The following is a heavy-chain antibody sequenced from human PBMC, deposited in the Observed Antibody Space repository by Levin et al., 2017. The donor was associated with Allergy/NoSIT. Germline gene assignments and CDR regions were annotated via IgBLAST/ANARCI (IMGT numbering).Heavy chain of an antibody. D-gene: IGHD2-15*01. CDR1: GGSISSSSYY. V-gene: IGHV4-39*02. CDR2: IYYSGST. J-gene: IGHJ5*02. CDR3: ARDPVVAAAPYNWFDP. Sequence: PSETLSLTCTVSGGSISSSSYYWGWIRQPPGKGLEWIGSIYYSGSTYYNPSLKSRVTISVDTSKNQFSLKLSSVTAADTAVYYCARDPVVAAAPYNWFDPWGQGTLVTVSS.